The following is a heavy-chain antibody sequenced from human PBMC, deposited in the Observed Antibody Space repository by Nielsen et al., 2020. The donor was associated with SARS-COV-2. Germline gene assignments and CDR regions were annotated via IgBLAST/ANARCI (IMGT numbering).Heavy chain of an antibody. D-gene: IGHD3-10*01. Sequence: SVKVSCKASGGTFSSHAISWVRQAPGQGLEWMGGIIPMFGTTNNPQKFQGRVTITADKSTSTAYMELSSLRSEDTAVYYCARAYGSGTYCQGAWGQGTLVTVSS. V-gene: IGHV1-69*06. CDR1: GGTFSSHA. J-gene: IGHJ5*02. CDR3: ARAYGSGTYCQGA. CDR2: IIPMFGTT.